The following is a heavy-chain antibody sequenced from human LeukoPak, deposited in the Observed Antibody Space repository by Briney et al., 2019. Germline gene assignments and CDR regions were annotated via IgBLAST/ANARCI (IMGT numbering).Heavy chain of an antibody. J-gene: IGHJ4*02. Sequence: PSETLSLTCTVSGVSISSYYWSWLRQPPGKGLEWIGYISYSGSTNYNPPLKSRVTISVDTSKNQFSLKLSSVTAADTAVYYCARRIAADKWGQGTLVTVSS. CDR2: ISYSGST. CDR3: ARRIAADK. V-gene: IGHV4-59*08. D-gene: IGHD6-13*01. CDR1: GVSISSYY.